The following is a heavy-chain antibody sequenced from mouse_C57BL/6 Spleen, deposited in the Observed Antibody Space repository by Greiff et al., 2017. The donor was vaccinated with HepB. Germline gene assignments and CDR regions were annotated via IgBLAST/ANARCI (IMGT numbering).Heavy chain of an antibody. D-gene: IGHD2-4*01. CDR1: GYTFTDHT. CDR3: ARGDDYDVMGYAMDY. J-gene: IGHJ4*01. CDR2: IYPRDGST. Sequence: VQLQQSDAELVKPGASVKISCKVSGYTFTDHTIHWMKQRPEQGLEWIGYIYPRDGSTKYNEKFKGKATLTADKSSSTAYMQLNRLTSEDSAVYVCARGDDYDVMGYAMDYWGQGTSVTVSS. V-gene: IGHV1-78*01.